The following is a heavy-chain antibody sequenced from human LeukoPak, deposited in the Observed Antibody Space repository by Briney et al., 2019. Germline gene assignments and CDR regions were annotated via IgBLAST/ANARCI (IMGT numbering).Heavy chain of an antibody. V-gene: IGHV5-51*01. J-gene: IGHJ4*02. CDR3: ARATTGTRTIDY. CDR1: AYSFISYW. CDR2: IYPDDSDT. Sequence: GESLKISCKGSAYSFISYWIAWVCQMPGKGLELMGIIYPDDSDTRYSPSFQGQVTISADKSVSTAYLQWSSLKATDTAMYYCARATTGTRTIDYWGQGTLVTVSS. D-gene: IGHD1-7*01.